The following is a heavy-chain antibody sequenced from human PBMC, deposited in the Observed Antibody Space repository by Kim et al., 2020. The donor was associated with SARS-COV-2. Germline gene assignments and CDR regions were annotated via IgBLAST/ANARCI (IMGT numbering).Heavy chain of an antibody. CDR2: ISSSSSTI. J-gene: IGHJ4*02. CDR3: ARDPQGVFPFWGFRIFDY. D-gene: IGHD3-10*01. Sequence: GGSLRLSCAASGFTFSSYSMNWVRQAPGKGLEWVSYISSSSSTIYYADSVKGRFTISRDNAKNSLYLQMNSLRAEDTAVYYCARDPQGVFPFWGFRIFDYWGQGTLVTVSS. CDR1: GFTFSSYS. V-gene: IGHV3-48*04.